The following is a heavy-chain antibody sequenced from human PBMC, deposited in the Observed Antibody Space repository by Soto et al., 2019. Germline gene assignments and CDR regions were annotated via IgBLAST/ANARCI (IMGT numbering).Heavy chain of an antibody. D-gene: IGHD6-13*01. CDR1: GFTFSSYG. V-gene: IGHV3-30*18. CDR2: ISYDGSNK. Sequence: GGSLRLSCAASGFTFSSYGMHWVRQAPGKGLEWVAVISYDGSNKYYADSVKGRFTISRDNSKNTLYLQMNSLRAEDTAVYYCAKDGYSSSWLPYYYYYYGMDVWGQGTTVTVSS. CDR3: AKDGYSSSWLPYYYYYYGMDV. J-gene: IGHJ6*02.